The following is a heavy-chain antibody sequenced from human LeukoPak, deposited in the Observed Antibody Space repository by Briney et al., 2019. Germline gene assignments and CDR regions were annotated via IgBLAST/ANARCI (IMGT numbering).Heavy chain of an antibody. Sequence: PSETLSLTCTVSGVSISSSNSYWGWIRQPPGKGLEWIGSIYHSGSTYYNPSLKSRVTISVDTSKNQFSLKLSSVTAADTAVYYCARDPYYYDSSGYWGQGTLVTVSS. V-gene: IGHV4-39*07. CDR3: ARDPYYYDSSGY. CDR1: GVSISSSNSY. J-gene: IGHJ4*02. D-gene: IGHD3-22*01. CDR2: IYHSGST.